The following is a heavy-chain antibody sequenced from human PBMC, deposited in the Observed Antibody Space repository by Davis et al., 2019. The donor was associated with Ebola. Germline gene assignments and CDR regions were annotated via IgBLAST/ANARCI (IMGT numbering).Heavy chain of an antibody. D-gene: IGHD3-16*01. Sequence: PGGSLRLSCAASGSTFSRYPMHWVRQASGKGREGVALFSYDGSNKYYADSVKARFTISSDNSKYTLYLQMNSLRAADTAVYDCARDGPLVALGDYYYSMDVGGQGTTVTVSS. CDR2: FSYDGSNK. CDR1: GSTFSRYP. J-gene: IGHJ6*02. CDR3: ARDGPLVALGDYYYSMDV. V-gene: IGHV3-30-3*01.